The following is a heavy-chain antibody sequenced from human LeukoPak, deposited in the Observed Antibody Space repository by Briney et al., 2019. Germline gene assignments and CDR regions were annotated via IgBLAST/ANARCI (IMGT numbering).Heavy chain of an antibody. CDR1: GFTFSNYA. Sequence: GGSLRLSCAASGFTFSNYAMSWVRQAPGKGLEWVSAISGSGGSTYYADSVKGRFTISRDNSKNTLYLQMNSLRAEDTAVYYCAKVEEGTVTPLIRATDYGMDVWGQGTTVTVPS. CDR3: AKVEEGTVTPLIRATDYGMDV. CDR2: ISGSGGST. J-gene: IGHJ6*02. V-gene: IGHV3-23*01. D-gene: IGHD4-11*01.